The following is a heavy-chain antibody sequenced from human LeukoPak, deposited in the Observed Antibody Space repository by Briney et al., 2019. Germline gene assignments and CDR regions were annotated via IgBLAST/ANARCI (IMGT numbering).Heavy chain of an antibody. V-gene: IGHV4-34*01. J-gene: IGHJ4*02. D-gene: IGHD3-22*01. CDR3: ARGPDSSGYYYFDF. CDR1: GGSFSGYY. CDR2: INHSGST. Sequence: SETLSLTCAVYGGSFSGYYWSWIRQPPGKGLEWLGEINHSGSTNYNPSLKSRVTISVDTSKNQFSLKLSSVTAADTAVYYCARGPDSSGYYYFDFWGQGTLVTVSS.